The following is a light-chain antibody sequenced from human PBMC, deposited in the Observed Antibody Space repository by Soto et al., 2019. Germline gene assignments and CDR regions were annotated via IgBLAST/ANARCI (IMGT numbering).Light chain of an antibody. CDR3: QQYYTSWWS. Sequence: DILITQSPDSLAVSLGERATINCKSSQSVLYNSNNKNYVAWYQQKPGQPPKLLINWASTRESGVPDRFSGSGSGTDFTLTISSLQAEDVAVYYCQQYYTSWWSFGQGTKVDIK. J-gene: IGKJ1*01. CDR2: WAS. CDR1: QSVLYNSNNKNY. V-gene: IGKV4-1*01.